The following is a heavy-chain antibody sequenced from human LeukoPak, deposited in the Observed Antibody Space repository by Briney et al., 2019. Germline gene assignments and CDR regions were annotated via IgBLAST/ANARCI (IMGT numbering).Heavy chain of an antibody. V-gene: IGHV3-21*01. CDR2: ISSSSSYI. D-gene: IGHD3-10*01. Sequence: GGSLRLSCAASGFTFSSYSMNWVRQASGKGLEWVSSISSSSSYIYYADSVKGRFTISRDNAKNSLYLQMNSLRAEDTAVYYCARVGSGNVGLIEENWFDPWGQGTLVTVSS. CDR3: ARVGSGNVGLIEENWFDP. J-gene: IGHJ5*02. CDR1: GFTFSSYS.